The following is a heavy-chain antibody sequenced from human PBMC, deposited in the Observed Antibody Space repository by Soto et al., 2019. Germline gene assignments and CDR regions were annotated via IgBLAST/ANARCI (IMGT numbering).Heavy chain of an antibody. D-gene: IGHD2-21*01. V-gene: IGHV3-13*04. CDR1: GFTFSKFD. Sequence: GGSLRLSCEASGFTFSKFDMHWVRQATGKGLEWVSTIGVAGDTYYAVSVKGRFTISRDNDKNYWSLQMNSLRGGDTALYFCARGQEGGAHVLDSWGQGNTVTVSS. CDR3: ARGQEGGAHVLDS. CDR2: IGVAGDT. J-gene: IGHJ4*02.